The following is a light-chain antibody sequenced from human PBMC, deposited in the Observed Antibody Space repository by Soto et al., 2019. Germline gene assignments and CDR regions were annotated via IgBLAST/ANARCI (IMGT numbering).Light chain of an antibody. CDR2: KAS. Sequence: DIQMTQSPSTLSSSVGDRVTITCRASQSISSWLAWYQQKPGKAPKLLIYKASSLESGVPSRVRGSGSGTEFTLTISSLQPDDFETYYCQQYNSYSLTFGGGTKVDIK. CDR1: QSISSW. CDR3: QQYNSYSLT. V-gene: IGKV1-5*03. J-gene: IGKJ4*01.